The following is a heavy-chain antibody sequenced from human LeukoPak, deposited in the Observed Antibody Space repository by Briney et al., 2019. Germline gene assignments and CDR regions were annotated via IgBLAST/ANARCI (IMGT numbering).Heavy chain of an antibody. V-gene: IGHV1-18*01. J-gene: IGHJ4*02. CDR2: ISAYNGNT. CDR1: GYTFTSYG. Sequence: ASVNVSCKASGYTFTSYGISWVRQAPGQGLEWMGWISAYNGNTNYAQKLQGRVTMTTDTSTSTAYMELRSLRSDDTAVYYCAREITGVKITAPLQYWGQGTLVTVSS. CDR3: AREITGVKITAPLQY. D-gene: IGHD4-23*01.